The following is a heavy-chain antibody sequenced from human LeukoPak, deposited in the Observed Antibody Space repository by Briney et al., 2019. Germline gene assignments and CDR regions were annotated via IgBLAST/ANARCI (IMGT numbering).Heavy chain of an antibody. J-gene: IGHJ5*01. V-gene: IGHV4-39*01. CDR1: GDSISTTNYY. CDR2: IYYSGIT. Sequence: SETLSLTCAVSGDSISTTNYYWGWIRQPPGKGLEWIGIIYYSGITYYNPSLKSRVTILVDTSKNQFSLKLSSVTDADTAVYYCARVRRSLNWFDSWGQGTLVTVSS. D-gene: IGHD3-3*01. CDR3: ARVRRSLNWFDS.